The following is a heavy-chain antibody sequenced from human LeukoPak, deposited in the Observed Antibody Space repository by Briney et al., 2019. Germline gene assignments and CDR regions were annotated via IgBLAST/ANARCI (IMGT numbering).Heavy chain of an antibody. J-gene: IGHJ4*02. Sequence: GGSLRLSCAVSGITLSNYSMSWVRQAPGKGLEWVAGISDSGGRTNYADSVKGRFTISRDNPKNTLYLQMNSLRAEDTAVYFYAKRGVVIRVILVGFHKEAYYFDSWGQGALVTVSS. V-gene: IGHV3-23*01. CDR1: GITLSNYS. CDR3: AKRGVVIRVILVGFHKEAYYFDS. D-gene: IGHD3-22*01. CDR2: ISDSGGRT.